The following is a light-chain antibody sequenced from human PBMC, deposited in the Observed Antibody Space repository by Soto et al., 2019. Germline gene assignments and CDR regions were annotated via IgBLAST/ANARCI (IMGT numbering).Light chain of an antibody. J-gene: IGKJ5*01. V-gene: IGKV3D-20*02. CDR3: QKRSNWPIN. Sequence: EVVLTQSPATLSLSPGERATLSFLSSQSVGSRNLAWYQQKPGLAPRLLIYDTSFRATGIPDRFSGSGSGTDFTLTISRLEPEDFAVYYCQKRSNWPINCGKGTRRAIK. CDR2: DTS. CDR1: QSVGSRN.